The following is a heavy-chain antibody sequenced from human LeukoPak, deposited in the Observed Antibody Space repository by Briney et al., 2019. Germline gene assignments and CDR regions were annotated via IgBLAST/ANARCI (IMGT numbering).Heavy chain of an antibody. CDR2: ISPNSGGT. J-gene: IGHJ4*02. CDR1: GYTFSDYY. D-gene: IGHD3-22*01. CDR3: ARDLDGSSNYYYQNY. V-gene: IGHV1-2*06. Sequence: ASVKVSCKASGYTFSDYYIHWVRQAPGQGLEWIGRISPNSGGTNYAQKFQGRVTMTRDTSISTAYMELSSLRSDDTAVYYCARDLDGSSNYYYQNYWGQGALVTVSS.